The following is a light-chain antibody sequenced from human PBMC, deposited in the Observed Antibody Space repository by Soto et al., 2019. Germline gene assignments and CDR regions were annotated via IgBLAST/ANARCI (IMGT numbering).Light chain of an antibody. V-gene: IGKV1-9*01. CDR2: AAS. J-gene: IGKJ4*01. CDR3: QQLNSYPLT. Sequence: DIQLTQSQSFLSESLGARFTITCRASQGISSDLAWYQQKPGKAPKLLIYAASTLQSGVPSRFSGSGSGTDFTLTISSLQPEDFATYYCQQLNSYPLTFGGGTKVEIK. CDR1: QGISSD.